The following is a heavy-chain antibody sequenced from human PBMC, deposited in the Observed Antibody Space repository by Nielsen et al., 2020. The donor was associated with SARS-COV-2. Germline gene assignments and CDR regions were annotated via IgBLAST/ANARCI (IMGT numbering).Heavy chain of an antibody. Sequence: SETLSLTCAVSGGSVSSNDWWPWVRPSPGPGLEWIGEVSHSGSINYNPSLKSRVTLSMDKSKRQFSLRLTSVSAADTAVYFCARGDLVVVPSPILGLGPFFYYFYLDVWGKGTTVIVSS. D-gene: IGHD2-2*01. V-gene: IGHV4-4*02. CDR2: VSHSGSI. J-gene: IGHJ6*03. CDR3: ARGDLVVVPSPILGLGPFFYYFYLDV. CDR1: GGSVSSNDW.